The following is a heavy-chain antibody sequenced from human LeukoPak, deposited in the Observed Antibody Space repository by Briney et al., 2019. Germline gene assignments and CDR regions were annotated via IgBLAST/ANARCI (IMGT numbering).Heavy chain of an antibody. Sequence: PSETLSLTCSVSGGSITTYYWSWIRQPAGKGLEWIGRINTSGSTNYNPSLKSRVTMSVDTSKNQFSLKLSSVTAADTAVYYCAKHRYSSSTNYYFDSCGQGTLVTVSS. V-gene: IGHV4-4*07. J-gene: IGHJ4*02. CDR1: GGSITTYY. D-gene: IGHD6-6*01. CDR2: INTSGST. CDR3: AKHRYSSSTNYYFDS.